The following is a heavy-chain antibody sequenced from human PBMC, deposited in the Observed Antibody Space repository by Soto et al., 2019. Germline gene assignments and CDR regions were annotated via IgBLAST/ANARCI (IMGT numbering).Heavy chain of an antibody. D-gene: IGHD1-26*01. CDR1: GYTFISYY. J-gene: IGHJ3*02. Sequence: QVHLVQSGAEVKKPGASVKVSCKASGYTFISYYIHWVRQAPGQGLQWMGITNPSGSITTYPQKFQGRVTMPSDTSTSTVYMELSSLTSDDTAVYYCASPIGGSYNAFDIWGQGTMVTVSS. CDR2: TNPSGSIT. V-gene: IGHV1-46*01. CDR3: ASPIGGSYNAFDI.